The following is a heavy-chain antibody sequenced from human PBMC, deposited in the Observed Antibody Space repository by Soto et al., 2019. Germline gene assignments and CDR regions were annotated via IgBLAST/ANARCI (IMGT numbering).Heavy chain of an antibody. CDR2: VAYSGST. V-gene: IGHV4-39*01. CDR3: ARHQAGNNYDYYLDV. Sequence: PSETLSLTCTVSGGSINSGTFYWGWIRQSPGTGLEWIGNVAYSGSTFYNPSLKSRVTISVDTSKSQFSLSLNSVTATDTAIYYCARHQAGNNYDYYLDVWAKGPRSPSP. J-gene: IGHJ6*03. CDR1: GGSINSGTFY.